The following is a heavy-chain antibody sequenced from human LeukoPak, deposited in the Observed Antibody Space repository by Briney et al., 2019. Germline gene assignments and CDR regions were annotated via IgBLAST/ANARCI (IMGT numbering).Heavy chain of an antibody. V-gene: IGHV3-7*01. CDR1: GFTFSTYW. CDR2: IKQDGSEK. CDR3: TREAEAGIDY. D-gene: IGHD6-19*01. Sequence: GGSLRLSCAASGFTFSTYWMSWVRQAPGKGQEWVANIKQDGSEKYYLDSVKGRFTISRDNAKNSLYLQMNSLRAEDTAVYFCTREAEAGIDYWGQGTLVTVSS. J-gene: IGHJ4*02.